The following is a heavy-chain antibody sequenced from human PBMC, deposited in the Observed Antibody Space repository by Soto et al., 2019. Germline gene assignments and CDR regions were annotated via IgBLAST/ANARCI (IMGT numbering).Heavy chain of an antibody. CDR3: ARDREYGSGNHPFDY. CDR1: GGTFSSYT. CDR2: IIPILGIA. D-gene: IGHD3-10*01. Sequence: QVQLVQSGAEVKKPGSSVKVSCKASGGTFSSYTISWVRQAPGQGLEWMGRIIPILGIANYAQKFQGRVTITADKSTSTAYMELSSLRSEDTAVYYCARDREYGSGNHPFDYWGQGTLVTVSS. V-gene: IGHV1-69*08. J-gene: IGHJ4*02.